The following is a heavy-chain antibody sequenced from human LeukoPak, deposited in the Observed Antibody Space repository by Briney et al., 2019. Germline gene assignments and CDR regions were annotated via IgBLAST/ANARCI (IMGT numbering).Heavy chain of an antibody. V-gene: IGHV3-23*01. J-gene: IGHJ4*02. D-gene: IGHD3-10*01. Sequence: GGTLRLSCAASGFTFSSYGMSWGRPAPGKGLEWVSGLSGSGGSTYYADSVKGRFTISRDNSKNTLYLQMNSLRAEDTAVYYCAKDQGFGELMLYYFDYWGQGTLVTVSS. CDR3: AKDQGFGELMLYYFDY. CDR2: LSGSGGST. CDR1: GFTFSSYG.